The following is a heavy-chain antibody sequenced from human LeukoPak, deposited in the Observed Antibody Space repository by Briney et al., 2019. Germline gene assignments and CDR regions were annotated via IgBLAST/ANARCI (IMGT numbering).Heavy chain of an antibody. D-gene: IGHD6-13*01. CDR2: IYYSGST. CDR3: ARHAGIAAAVIDY. Sequence: PSETLSPTCTVSGGSISSYYWSWIRQPPGKGLEWIGNIYYSGSTYYNPSLKSRVTISVDTSKNQFSLKLSSVTAADTAVYYCARHAGIAAAVIDYWGQGTLVTVSS. J-gene: IGHJ4*02. CDR1: GGSISSYY. V-gene: IGHV4-59*04.